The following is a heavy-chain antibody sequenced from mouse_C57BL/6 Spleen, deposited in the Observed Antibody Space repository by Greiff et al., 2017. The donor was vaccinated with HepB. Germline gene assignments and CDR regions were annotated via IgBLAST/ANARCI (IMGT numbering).Heavy chain of an antibody. D-gene: IGHD1-1*01. J-gene: IGHJ1*03. Sequence: QVQLQQPGAELVKPGASVKVSCKASGYTFTSYWMHWVKQRPGQGLEWIGRIHPSDSDTNYNQKFKVKATLTVDKSSSTAYMQLSSLTSEDSAVYYCRSSYEGGYFDVWGTGTTVTVSS. CDR2: IHPSDSDT. V-gene: IGHV1-74*01. CDR1: GYTFTSYW. CDR3: RSSYEGGYFDV.